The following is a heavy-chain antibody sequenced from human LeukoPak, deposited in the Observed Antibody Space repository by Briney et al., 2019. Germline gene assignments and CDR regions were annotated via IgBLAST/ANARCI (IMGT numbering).Heavy chain of an antibody. J-gene: IGHJ2*01. CDR3: ARRVPDYGDYVYWYFDL. CDR1: GYSFTSYW. V-gene: IGHV5-51*01. Sequence: GASLKISCKRFGYSFTSYWISWVRQMPGKGLEWLGIIYPGDSDHRYSPSFQGPVTISADKSISTAYLQWSSLKASDTAMYYCARRVPDYGDYVYWYFDLWGRGTLVTVSS. D-gene: IGHD4-17*01. CDR2: IYPGDSDH.